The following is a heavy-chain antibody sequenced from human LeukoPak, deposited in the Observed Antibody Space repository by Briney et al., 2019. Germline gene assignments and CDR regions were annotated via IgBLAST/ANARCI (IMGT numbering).Heavy chain of an antibody. CDR2: IYTSGST. J-gene: IGHJ4*02. CDR1: GGSISSYY. Sequence: SETLSLTCTVSGGSISSYYWSWIRQPAGKELEWIGRIYTSGSTNYNPSLKSRATMSVDTSKNQFSLKLSSVTAADTAVYYCARVFSVAGTFDYWGQGTLVTVSS. V-gene: IGHV4-4*07. D-gene: IGHD6-19*01. CDR3: ARVFSVAGTFDY.